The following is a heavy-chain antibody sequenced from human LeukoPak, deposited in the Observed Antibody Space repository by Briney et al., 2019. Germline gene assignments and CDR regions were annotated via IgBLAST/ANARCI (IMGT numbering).Heavy chain of an antibody. CDR2: VHSSVGK. CDR3: ARERDHGYSYGHVLDF. Sequence: SETLSLTCTVSGGSMNTYYWTWIRQAAGGGLEWIGQVHSSVGKTYNPSLRSRVSLSLNTSKNHFSLRLASVTAADTAVYFCARERDHGYSYGHVLDFWGQGIPVTVSS. CDR1: GGSMNTYY. D-gene: IGHD5-18*01. V-gene: IGHV4-4*07. J-gene: IGHJ4*02.